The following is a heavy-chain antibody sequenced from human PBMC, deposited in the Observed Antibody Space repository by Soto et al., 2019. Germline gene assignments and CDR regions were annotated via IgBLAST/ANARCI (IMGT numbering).Heavy chain of an antibody. CDR1: GFTFSSYA. V-gene: IGHV3-23*01. J-gene: IGHJ6*02. D-gene: IGHD6-13*01. CDR2: ISGSGDST. CDR3: AKDRDGAAAGPTKFYGMEV. Sequence: EVQRLESGGGLVQPGVFLRLSCAASGFTFSSYAMSWVRQAPGKGLEWVSVISGSGDSTYYADSVRGRFTISRDNSKNTLYLQMNRLRAEDTAVYYCAKDRDGAAAGPTKFYGMEVWGQGTTVTVSS.